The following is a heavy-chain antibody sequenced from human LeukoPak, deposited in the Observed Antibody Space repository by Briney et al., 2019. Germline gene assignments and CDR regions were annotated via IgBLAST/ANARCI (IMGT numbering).Heavy chain of an antibody. CDR1: GGSFSGYY. CDR3: ARGPPIWFGSHGGWFDP. D-gene: IGHD3-10*01. V-gene: IGHV4-34*01. J-gene: IGHJ5*02. Sequence: SETLSLTCAVYGGSFSGYYWSWIRQPPGKGLEWIGEINHSGSTNYNPSLKSRVTISVDTSKNQFSLKLSSVTAADTAVYYCARGPPIWFGSHGGWFDPWGQGTLVTVSS. CDR2: INHSGST.